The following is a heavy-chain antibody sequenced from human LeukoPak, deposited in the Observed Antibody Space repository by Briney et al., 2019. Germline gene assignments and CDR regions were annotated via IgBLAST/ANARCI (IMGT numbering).Heavy chain of an antibody. D-gene: IGHD3-10*01. V-gene: IGHV3-21*01. CDR1: GFTFSSYS. Sequence: PGGSLRLSCAASGFTFSSYSMKWVRQAPGKGLEWVSSISSSSSYIYYADSVKGRFTISRDNAKHSLYLQMNSLRAEDTAVYYCASLVRGSFWGQGTLVTVSS. J-gene: IGHJ4*02. CDR3: ASLVRGSF. CDR2: ISSSSSYI.